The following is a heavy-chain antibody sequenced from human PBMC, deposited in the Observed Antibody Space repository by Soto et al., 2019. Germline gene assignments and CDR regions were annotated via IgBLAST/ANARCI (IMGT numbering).Heavy chain of an antibody. CDR2: INRSGST. Sequence: NPSETLSLTCAVYGGSFSGYYWSWIRQPPGKGLEWIGEINRSGSTNYNPSLKSRVTISVDTSKNQFSLKLSSVTAADTAVYYCARSSASIFGVVIGDNWFDPWGQGTLVTVSS. D-gene: IGHD3-3*01. CDR3: ARSSASIFGVVIGDNWFDP. CDR1: GGSFSGYY. J-gene: IGHJ5*02. V-gene: IGHV4-34*01.